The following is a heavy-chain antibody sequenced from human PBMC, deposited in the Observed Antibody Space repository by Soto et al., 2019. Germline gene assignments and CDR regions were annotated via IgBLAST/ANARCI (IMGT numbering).Heavy chain of an antibody. CDR3: AKDEYSSSLNDWFDP. V-gene: IGHV3-23*01. J-gene: IGHJ5*02. CDR2: ISGSGGST. Sequence: EVQLLESGGGLVQPGGSRRLSCAASGFTFSSYAMSWVRQAPGKGLEWVSAISGSGGSTYYADSVKGRFTISRDNSKNTLYLQMNSLRAEDTAVYYCAKDEYSSSLNDWFDPWGQGTLVTVSS. D-gene: IGHD6-13*01. CDR1: GFTFSSYA.